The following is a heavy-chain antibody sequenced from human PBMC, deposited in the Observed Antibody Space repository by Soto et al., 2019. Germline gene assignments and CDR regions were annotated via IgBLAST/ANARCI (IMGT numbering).Heavy chain of an antibody. D-gene: IGHD3-3*01. Sequence: QVQLVQSGAEVKKPGSSVKVSCKASGGTFSSYAISWVRQAPGQGLKWMGGIIPIFGTANYAQKFQGRVTITTDESTSTAYMERSSLRSEDTAVYYCAPTYYDFWSGYYTPLYYYYYGMDVWGQGTTVTVSS. CDR1: GGTFSSYA. CDR2: IIPIFGTA. V-gene: IGHV1-69*01. CDR3: APTYYDFWSGYYTPLYYYYYGMDV. J-gene: IGHJ6*02.